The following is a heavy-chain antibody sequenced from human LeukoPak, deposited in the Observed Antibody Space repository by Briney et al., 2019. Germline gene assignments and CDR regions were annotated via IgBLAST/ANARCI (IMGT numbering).Heavy chain of an antibody. CDR3: TTGPF. CDR1: GFTFSYAW. CDR2: TKSKTDGGRT. Sequence: GGSLRLSCAASGFTFSYAWMTWVRQAPGKGLEWVGRTKSKTDGGRTDYATPVKGRFIISRDDLRNTVYLQMNSLKTEDTAVYYCTTGPFWGQGTLVSVSS. J-gene: IGHJ4*02. V-gene: IGHV3-15*01.